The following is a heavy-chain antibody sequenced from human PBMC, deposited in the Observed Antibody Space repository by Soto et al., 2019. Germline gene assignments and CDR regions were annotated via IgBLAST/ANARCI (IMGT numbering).Heavy chain of an antibody. CDR2: ISVSGSAM. Sequence: EVQLVESGGGLVQPGGSLRLSCAASGFTFSSYEMTWVRQAPGKGLECVSYISVSGSAMYYVDSVKGRFTISRDNAKNSLYLHMDSLSAEDTAVYFCARDAYGDPYYYYAMDVWGQGTTVTVSS. D-gene: IGHD4-17*01. CDR3: ARDAYGDPYYYYAMDV. V-gene: IGHV3-48*03. CDR1: GFTFSSYE. J-gene: IGHJ6*02.